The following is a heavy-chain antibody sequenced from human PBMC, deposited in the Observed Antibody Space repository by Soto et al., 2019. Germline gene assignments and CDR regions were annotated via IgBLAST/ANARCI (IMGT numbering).Heavy chain of an antibody. V-gene: IGHV3-74*01. CDR2: INSDGKNT. J-gene: IGHJ2*01. Sequence: MHWIRKNPGKGLVWVARINSDGKNTSYADSVKGRLTISRDDAKNTLYLQMNSLRAEDTALYYCARGGSLDCCFGLWGRGTLVT. D-gene: IGHD1-26*01. CDR3: ARGGSLDCCFGL.